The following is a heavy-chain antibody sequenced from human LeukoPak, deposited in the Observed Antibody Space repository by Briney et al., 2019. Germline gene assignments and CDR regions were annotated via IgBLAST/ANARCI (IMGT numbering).Heavy chain of an antibody. CDR2: IYPDDSDT. V-gene: IGHV5-51*01. CDR1: GYSFTSYW. CDR3: ARGTGVRYCSNGVCYTSDY. J-gene: IGHJ4*02. D-gene: IGHD2-8*01. Sequence: GESLKISCKGSGYSFTSYWIGWVRQMPGKGLEWMGVIYPDDSDTRYSPSFRGQVTISADKSISTAYLQWSSLKASDTAMYYCARGTGVRYCSNGVCYTSDYWGQGTLVTVSS.